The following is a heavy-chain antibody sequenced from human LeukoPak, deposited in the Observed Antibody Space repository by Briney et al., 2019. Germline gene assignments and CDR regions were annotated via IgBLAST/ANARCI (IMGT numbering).Heavy chain of an antibody. CDR1: GFTFSSYW. CDR3: ASKYCSGSSCSTASYYYYYYLDV. Sequence: PGGSLRLSCAASGFTFSSYWMSWVRQAPGKGLEWVSVIYSGGNSYYADSVKGRFTLSRDNSKNTLYLQMNSLRAEDTAVYYCASKYCSGSSCSTASYYYYYYLDVWGKGTTVTVSS. V-gene: IGHV3-66*02. J-gene: IGHJ6*03. D-gene: IGHD2-2*02. CDR2: IYSGGNS.